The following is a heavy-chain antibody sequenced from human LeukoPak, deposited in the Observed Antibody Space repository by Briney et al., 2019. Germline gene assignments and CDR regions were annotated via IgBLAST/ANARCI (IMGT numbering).Heavy chain of an antibody. CDR1: GGSFSGYY. J-gene: IGHJ5*02. Sequence: SETLSLTCAVYGGSFSGYYWSWIRQPPGKGLEWIGEINHSGSTNYNPSLKSRVTISVDTSKNQFSLKLSSVTAADTAVYYCARDAKATIFGVVNWFDPWGQGTLVTVSS. CDR2: INHSGST. D-gene: IGHD3-3*01. CDR3: ARDAKATIFGVVNWFDP. V-gene: IGHV4-34*01.